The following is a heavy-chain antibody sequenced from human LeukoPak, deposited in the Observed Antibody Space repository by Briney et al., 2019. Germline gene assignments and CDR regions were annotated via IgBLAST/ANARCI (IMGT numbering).Heavy chain of an antibody. J-gene: IGHJ5*02. CDR3: ARHYYDSSGYYP. CDR1: GGSISNDY. CDR2: VYYSGST. V-gene: IGHV4-59*08. Sequence: SETLSLTCTVSGGSISNDYWNWVRQPPGKGLEWIGYVYYSGSTDYNPSLKSRVTISVDTSKNQFSLKLSSVTAADTAVYYCARHYYDSSGYYPWGQGTLVTVSS. D-gene: IGHD3-22*01.